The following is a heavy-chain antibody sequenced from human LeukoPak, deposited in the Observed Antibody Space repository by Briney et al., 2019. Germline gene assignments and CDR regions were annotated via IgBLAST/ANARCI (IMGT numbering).Heavy chain of an antibody. CDR1: GGSISSYY. J-gene: IGHJ3*02. Sequence: SETLSLTCTVSGGSISSYYWSWIRQPAGKGLEWIGRIYTSGSTNYNPSLKSRVTMSVDTSKNQFSLKLSSVTAADTAVYHCARDRRLRWLPIDAFDIWGQGTMVTVSS. CDR3: ARDRRLRWLPIDAFDI. CDR2: IYTSGST. D-gene: IGHD5-24*01. V-gene: IGHV4-4*07.